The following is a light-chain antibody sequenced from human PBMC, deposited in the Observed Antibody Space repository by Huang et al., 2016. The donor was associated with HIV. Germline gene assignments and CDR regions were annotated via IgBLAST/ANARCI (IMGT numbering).Light chain of an antibody. J-gene: IGKJ4*01. CDR3: QQRSNWPLT. CDR1: QSVSSY. Sequence: EIVLPQSPATLSFSPGERAPLSCRASQSVSSYLAWYQQKPGQAPRPLIYAASNRATGIPARFTGSGSGTDYTLTISSLEPEDFAVYYCQQRSNWPLTFGGGTKVEIK. CDR2: AAS. V-gene: IGKV3-11*01.